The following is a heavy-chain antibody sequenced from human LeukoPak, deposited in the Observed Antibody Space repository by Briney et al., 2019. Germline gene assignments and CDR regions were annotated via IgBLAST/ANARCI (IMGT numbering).Heavy chain of an antibody. CDR1: GFSFSVYW. Sequence: QPGGSLRLSCAASGFSFSVYWMHWVRQAPGKGPVWVSRIKTDGSITDYADFVKGRFTISRDNAKNSLYLQMNSLRAEDTAVYYCAREIGILTGYYSPWGQGTLVTVSS. CDR2: IKTDGSIT. D-gene: IGHD3-9*01. V-gene: IGHV3-74*01. CDR3: AREIGILTGYYSP. J-gene: IGHJ5*02.